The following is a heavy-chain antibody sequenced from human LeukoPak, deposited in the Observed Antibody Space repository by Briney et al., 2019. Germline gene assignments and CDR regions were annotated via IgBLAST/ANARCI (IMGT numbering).Heavy chain of an antibody. CDR1: GFTFSSYW. D-gene: IGHD3-22*01. CDR3: ARDRALYDSRRGYYYTEDDY. J-gene: IGHJ6*02. Sequence: PGGSLRLSCAASGFTFSSYWMSWVRQAPGKGLEWVANINQDGSEKYSVDSVKGRFTISRDNAKSSLYLQMNSLRADDTAVYYCARDRALYDSRRGYYYTEDDYWGQGTTVTVSS. CDR2: INQDGSEK. V-gene: IGHV3-7*01.